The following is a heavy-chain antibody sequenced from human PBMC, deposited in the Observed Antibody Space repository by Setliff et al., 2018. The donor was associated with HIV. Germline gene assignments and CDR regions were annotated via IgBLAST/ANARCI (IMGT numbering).Heavy chain of an antibody. D-gene: IGHD4-4*01. V-gene: IGHV3-7*04. CDR3: ARADDSNYLLDAFDI. J-gene: IGHJ3*02. Sequence: LRLSCAASGFSFSRYWMTWVRQAPGKGLEWVANIKQDGSEKYYVDSVKGRFTISRDNAKNSLYLQMNSLRTEDTAVYYCARADDSNYLLDAFDI. CDR1: GFSFSRYW. CDR2: IKQDGSEK.